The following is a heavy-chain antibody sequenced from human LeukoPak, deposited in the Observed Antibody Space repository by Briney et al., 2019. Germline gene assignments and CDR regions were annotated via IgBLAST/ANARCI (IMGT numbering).Heavy chain of an antibody. D-gene: IGHD6-19*01. Sequence: PGGSLRLSCAASGFTFSSYAMSWVRRAPGKGLEWVSAISGSGGSTYYADSVKGRFTISRDNSKNTLYLQMNSLRAEDTAVYYCAKYTVALDYFDYWGQGTLVTVSS. CDR2: ISGSGGST. CDR3: AKYTVALDYFDY. J-gene: IGHJ4*02. V-gene: IGHV3-23*01. CDR1: GFTFSSYA.